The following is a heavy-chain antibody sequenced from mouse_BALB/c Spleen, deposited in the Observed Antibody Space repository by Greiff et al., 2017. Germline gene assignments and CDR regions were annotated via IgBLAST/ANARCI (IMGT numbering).Heavy chain of an antibody. D-gene: IGHD2-2*01. CDR2: ISYSGST. J-gene: IGHJ1*01. CDR3: ARKEIYYGYDWYFDV. V-gene: IGHV3-8*02. CDR1: GDSITSGY. Sequence: EVKLMESGPSLVKPSQTLSLTCSVTGDSITSGYWNWIRKFPGNKLEYMGYISYSGSTYYNPSLKSRISITRDTSKNQYYLQLNSVTTEDTATYYCARKEIYYGYDWYFDVWGAGTTVTVSS.